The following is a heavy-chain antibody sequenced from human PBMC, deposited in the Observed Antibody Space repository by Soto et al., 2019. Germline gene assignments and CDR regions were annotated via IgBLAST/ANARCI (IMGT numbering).Heavy chain of an antibody. CDR2: ARDKANSHTT. CDR3: ASGPRGPDYHYGMDV. CDR1: GFTFSDHY. Sequence: EVQLVESGGDLVQPGGSLRLSCAASGFTFSDHYMDWVRQAPGKGLEWVGRARDKANSHTTEYGASVKGRFTISRDDSKNSLYRQMNSLKTEETAVYYCASGPRGPDYHYGMDVWGQGTTVTVSS. V-gene: IGHV3-72*01. J-gene: IGHJ6*02.